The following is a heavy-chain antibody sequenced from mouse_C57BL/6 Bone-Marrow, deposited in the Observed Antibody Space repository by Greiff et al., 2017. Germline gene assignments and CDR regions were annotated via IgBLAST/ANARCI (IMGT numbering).Heavy chain of an antibody. CDR1: GYTFTSYW. CDR3: AREDYYGSSYLDY. Sequence: VKLQQPGAELVRPGTSVKLSCKASGYTFTSYWMHWVKQRPGQGLEWIGVIDPSDSYTNYNQKFKGKATLTVDTSSSTAYMQLSSLTSEDSAVYYCAREDYYGSSYLDYWGQGTTLTVSS. CDR2: IDPSDSYT. D-gene: IGHD1-1*01. J-gene: IGHJ2*01. V-gene: IGHV1-59*01.